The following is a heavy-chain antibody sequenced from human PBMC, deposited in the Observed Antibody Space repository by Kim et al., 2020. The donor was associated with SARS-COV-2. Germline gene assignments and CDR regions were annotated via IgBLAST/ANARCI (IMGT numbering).Heavy chain of an antibody. CDR1: GFTFSNAW. Sequence: GGSLRLSCAASGFTFSNAWMSWVRQAPGKGLEWVGRIKTNTDGETPDYAAPVKGRFTISRDDTKNTLYLQMNSLKTEDTAVYYCTTYQYWGQGTLVTVSS. V-gene: IGHV3-15*01. CDR3: TTYQY. CDR2: IKTNTDGETP. J-gene: IGHJ4*02.